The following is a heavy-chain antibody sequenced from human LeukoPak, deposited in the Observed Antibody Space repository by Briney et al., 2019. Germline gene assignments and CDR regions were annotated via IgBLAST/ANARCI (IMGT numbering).Heavy chain of an antibody. CDR3: AKDPTGYYYDSSGYYGGY. CDR2: IRYGGSNK. CDR1: GFTFSSYW. Sequence: GGSLRLSCAASGFTFSSYWMSWVRQAPGKGLEWVAFIRYGGSNKYYADSVKGRFTISRDNSKNTLYLQMNSLRAEDTAVYYCAKDPTGYYYDSSGYYGGYWGQGTLVTVSS. D-gene: IGHD3-22*01. J-gene: IGHJ4*02. V-gene: IGHV3-30*02.